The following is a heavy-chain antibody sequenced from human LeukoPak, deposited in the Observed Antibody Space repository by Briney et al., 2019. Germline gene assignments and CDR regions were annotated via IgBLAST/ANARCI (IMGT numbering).Heavy chain of an antibody. J-gene: IGHJ4*02. CDR2: IIPIFGTA. Sequence: AASVKVSCKASGGTFSSYAISWVRQAPGQGLEWMGGIIPIFGTANYAQKFQGRVTITTDESTSTAYMELSSLRSEDTAVYYCARVKEWLLLRLFDYWGQGTLVTVSS. CDR1: GGTFSSYA. V-gene: IGHV1-69*05. D-gene: IGHD3-22*01. CDR3: ARVKEWLLLRLFDY.